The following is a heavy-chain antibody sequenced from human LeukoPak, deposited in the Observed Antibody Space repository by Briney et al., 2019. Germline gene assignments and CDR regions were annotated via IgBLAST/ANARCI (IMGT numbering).Heavy chain of an antibody. CDR2: INPNSGGT. Sequence: ASVKVSCKASGYTFTGYYIHWVRQAPGQGLEWMGWINPNSGGTNYAQKFQGRVTMTRDTSISTAYMELSRLRSDDTAVYYCAADNSGGITLDYWGQGTLVTVSS. V-gene: IGHV1-2*02. J-gene: IGHJ4*02. CDR3: AADNSGGITLDY. CDR1: GYTFTGYY. D-gene: IGHD4-23*01.